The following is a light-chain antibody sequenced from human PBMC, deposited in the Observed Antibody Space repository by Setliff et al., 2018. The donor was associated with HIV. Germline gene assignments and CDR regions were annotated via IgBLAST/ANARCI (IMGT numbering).Light chain of an antibody. CDR1: SSNIGSND. CDR2: GDN. J-gene: IGLJ2*01. CDR3: ATWDDSPTGFVV. V-gene: IGLV1-44*01. Sequence: QSVLTQPPSVSGTPGQRVTISCSGSSSNIGSNDVNWYQQFPGTAPRLLVFGDNERPSGVPDRFSASQSGTSASLAISGLQSEDEAHYYCATWDDSPTGFVVFGGGTKATVL.